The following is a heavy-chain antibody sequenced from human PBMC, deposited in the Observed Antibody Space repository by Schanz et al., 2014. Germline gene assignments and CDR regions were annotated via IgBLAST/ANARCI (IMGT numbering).Heavy chain of an antibody. D-gene: IGHD1-1*01. V-gene: IGHV3-30*04. J-gene: IGHJ4*02. CDR2: VPFDGSQK. CDR3: ARDRRNADLDY. CDR1: GFTFSSYA. Sequence: QVQLVESGGGVVQPGRSLRLSCAASGFTFSSYALHWVRQAPGKGLEWVAFVPFDGSQKFYADSVKGRFTISRDNSKRTVYLQMNSLRPGDTAVYYCARDRRNADLDYWGQGTLVTVSS.